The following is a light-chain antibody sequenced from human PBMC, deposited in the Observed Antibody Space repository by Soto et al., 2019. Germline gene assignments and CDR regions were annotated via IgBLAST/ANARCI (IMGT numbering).Light chain of an antibody. CDR1: TGPVTSDYY. CDR2: STT. J-gene: IGLJ2*01. Sequence: QTVVTQEPSLTVYPGGTVTLTCASSTGPVTSDYYPNWFQQKPGQAPRALIYSTTKKHSWTPARFSGSLLGGKAALTLSGVQHEDEADYYCLLYDGAAVVFGGGTKLTVL. CDR3: LLYDGAAVV. V-gene: IGLV7-43*01.